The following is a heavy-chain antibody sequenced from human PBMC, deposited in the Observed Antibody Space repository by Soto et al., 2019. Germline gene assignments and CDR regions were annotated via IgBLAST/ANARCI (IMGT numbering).Heavy chain of an antibody. D-gene: IGHD3-3*01. Sequence: EVQLVEAGGGVVQPGGSLRLSCAASGFTFSTNLMHWVRQGPGKGLVWVSRINSDGTTAAYADSVEGRFTISRDNAKNPLYLHMTCLRGEDTAVYYCAKDEEGVAHFDYWGQGTLVTVSS. CDR2: INSDGTTA. CDR3: AKDEEGVAHFDY. V-gene: IGHV3-74*01. CDR1: GFTFSTNL. J-gene: IGHJ4*02.